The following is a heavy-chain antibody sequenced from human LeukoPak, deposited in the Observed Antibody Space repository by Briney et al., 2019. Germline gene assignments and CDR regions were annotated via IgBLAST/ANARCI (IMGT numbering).Heavy chain of an antibody. Sequence: ASVKVSCKASGYTFTSYYMHWVRQAPGQGLEWMGIINPSGGSTSYAQKFQGRVTMTRGMSTSTVYMELSSLRSEDTAVYYCARDRYYYDSSGYWTFDYWGQGTLVTVSS. CDR3: ARDRYYYDSSGYWTFDY. D-gene: IGHD3-22*01. V-gene: IGHV1-46*01. CDR1: GYTFTSYY. J-gene: IGHJ4*02. CDR2: INPSGGST.